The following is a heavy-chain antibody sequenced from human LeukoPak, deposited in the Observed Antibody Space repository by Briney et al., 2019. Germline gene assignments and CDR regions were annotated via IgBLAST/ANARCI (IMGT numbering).Heavy chain of an antibody. CDR3: AMQQLATRAFDY. D-gene: IGHD6-13*01. Sequence: SETLSLTCTVSGGSISSSSYYWGWIRQPPGKGLEWIGSIYYSGSTYYNPSLKSRVTISVDTSKNQFCLKLSSVTAADTAVYYCAMQQLATRAFDYWGQGTLVTVSS. V-gene: IGHV4-39*07. CDR2: IYYSGST. CDR1: GGSISSSSYY. J-gene: IGHJ4*02.